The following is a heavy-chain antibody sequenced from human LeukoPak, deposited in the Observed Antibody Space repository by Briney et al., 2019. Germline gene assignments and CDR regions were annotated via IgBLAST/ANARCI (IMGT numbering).Heavy chain of an antibody. V-gene: IGHV3-30*04. CDR2: ISYDGSNK. Sequence: PGGSLRLSCAASGFTFSSYAMHWVRQAPGKGLEWVAVISYDGSNKYYADSVKGRFTISRDNSKNTLYLQMNSLRAEDTAVHYCARLSGYLYYYYYGMDVWGQGTTVTVSS. D-gene: IGHD3-10*01. J-gene: IGHJ6*02. CDR1: GFTFSSYA. CDR3: ARLSGYLYYYYYGMDV.